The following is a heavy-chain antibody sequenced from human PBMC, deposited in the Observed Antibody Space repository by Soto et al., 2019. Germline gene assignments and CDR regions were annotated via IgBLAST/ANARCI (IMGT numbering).Heavy chain of an antibody. Sequence: GGSLRLSCAASGFTFSSYAMSWVRQAPGKGLEWVSAISGSGGSTYYADSVKGRFTISRDNSKNTLYLQMNSLRAEDMAVYYCAKGLVISSWLFDYWGQGTLVTVSS. J-gene: IGHJ4*02. CDR2: ISGSGGST. CDR3: AKGLVISSWLFDY. V-gene: IGHV3-23*01. D-gene: IGHD6-13*01. CDR1: GFTFSSYA.